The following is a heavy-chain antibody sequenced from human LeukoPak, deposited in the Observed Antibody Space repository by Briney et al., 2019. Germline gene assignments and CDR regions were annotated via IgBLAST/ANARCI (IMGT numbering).Heavy chain of an antibody. V-gene: IGHV4-59*01. D-gene: IGHD2-21*02. CDR1: GASISSYY. CDR3: ARGYCGGDCYNLGFDY. CDR2: IYDSGTT. Sequence: PSETLSLTCTVSGASISSYYWSWVRQPPGKGLEWIGYIYDSGTTDYNPSLKRRVTILVDTAKNEFSLMMSSVPAADAAIYYCARGYCGGDCYNLGFDYWGQGTLVTVSS. J-gene: IGHJ4*02.